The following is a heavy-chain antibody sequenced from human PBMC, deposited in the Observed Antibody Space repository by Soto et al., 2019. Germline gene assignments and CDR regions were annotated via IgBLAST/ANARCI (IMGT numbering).Heavy chain of an antibody. Sequence: QVQLQESRPGLVKPSQTLSLICTVSGGSISSGGNYWSWIRQHPGKGLEGIGYIYYTGSTYYNPTLESRTTISVDTSKNPCPPNLSSMTAADTAMYYCAIAPLRSSFYGMDVWGQGTTVTVS. J-gene: IGHJ6*02. V-gene: IGHV4-31*03. D-gene: IGHD2-21*02. CDR2: IYYTGST. CDR3: AIAPLRSSFYGMDV. CDR1: GGSISSGGNY.